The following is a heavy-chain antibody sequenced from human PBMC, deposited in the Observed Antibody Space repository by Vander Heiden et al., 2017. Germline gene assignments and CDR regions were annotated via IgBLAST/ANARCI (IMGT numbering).Heavy chain of an antibody. CDR1: GFTFDYFA. CDR2: IIWNSRSI. J-gene: IGHJ4*02. V-gene: IGHV3-9*01. D-gene: IGHD3-10*01. CDR3: AKDSADYGGFVDS. Sequence: EVQLVESGGGLVQPGRSLRLSCAASGFTFDYFAIHWVRQAPGKGLEWVSGIIWNSRSIAYADSVKGRFTISRDNAKNSLYLQMNSLRPEDTALYYCAKDSADYGGFVDSWGQGTLVTVSS.